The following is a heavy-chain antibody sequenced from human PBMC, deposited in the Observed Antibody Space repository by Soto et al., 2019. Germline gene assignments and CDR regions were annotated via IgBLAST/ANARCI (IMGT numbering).Heavy chain of an antibody. V-gene: IGHV3-30*03. CDR3: ARDESPGYSSGWYGY. CDR1: GFTFSNYA. D-gene: IGHD6-19*01. Sequence: GGSLRLSCAASGFTFSNYAMHWVRQAPGKGLEWVAIVSYDGDNEYYADSVRGRFFISRDNSRNTLYLQTSSLRHEDTAVYYCARDESPGYSSGWYGYWGQGTLVTVSS. J-gene: IGHJ4*02. CDR2: VSYDGDNE.